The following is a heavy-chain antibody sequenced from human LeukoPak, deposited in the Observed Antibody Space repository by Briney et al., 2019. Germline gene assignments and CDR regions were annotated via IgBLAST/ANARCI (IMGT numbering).Heavy chain of an antibody. J-gene: IGHJ6*02. Sequence: GGSLRLSCAASGFTFSSYAMHWVRQAPGKGLEWVANIKQDGSEKYYVDSVKGRFTISRDNAKNSLYLQMNSLRAEDTAVYYCARVDPLYNWNDEGYYYGMDVWGQGTTVTVSS. V-gene: IGHV3-7*01. CDR3: ARVDPLYNWNDEGYYYGMDV. D-gene: IGHD1-20*01. CDR2: IKQDGSEK. CDR1: GFTFSSYA.